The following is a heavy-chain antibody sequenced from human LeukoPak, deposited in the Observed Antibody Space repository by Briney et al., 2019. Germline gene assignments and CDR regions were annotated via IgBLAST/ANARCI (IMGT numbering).Heavy chain of an antibody. CDR2: ISSSSSYI. CDR1: GFTFSSYS. D-gene: IGHD3-9*01. J-gene: IGHJ3*02. Sequence: GGSLRLSCAASGFTFSSYSMNWVRQAPGKGLEWVSSISSSSSYIYYADSVKGRFTISRDNAKNSLYLQMNSLRAEDTAVYYCARDPTTLRYFDWLSADAFDIWGQGTMVTVSS. CDR3: ARDPTTLRYFDWLSADAFDI. V-gene: IGHV3-21*01.